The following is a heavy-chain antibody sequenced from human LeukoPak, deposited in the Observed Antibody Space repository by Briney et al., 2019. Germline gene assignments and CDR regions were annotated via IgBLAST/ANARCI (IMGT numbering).Heavy chain of an antibody. CDR1: GFTASSNY. CDR3: AREVMAKRRAFDI. Sequence: GSLRLSCAASGFTASSNYMSWVRQAPGKGLEWVSVIYSDDRTYYADSVKGRFTISRHTSKKTLYLQMNSLRAEDTAVYYCAREVMAKRRAFDIWGQGTVVTVSS. CDR2: IYSDDRT. V-gene: IGHV3-53*04. J-gene: IGHJ3*02. D-gene: IGHD2-8*01.